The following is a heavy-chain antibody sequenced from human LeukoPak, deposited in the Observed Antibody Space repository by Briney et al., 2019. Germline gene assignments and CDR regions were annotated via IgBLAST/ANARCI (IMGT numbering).Heavy chain of an antibody. CDR1: GFTFTNYL. CDR3: ARGYSYGLAPFDY. V-gene: IGHV3-7*01. J-gene: IGHJ4*02. D-gene: IGHD5-18*01. CDR2: IKQDGSEE. Sequence: PGGSLRLSCVASGFTFTNYLMSWGRQVPGKGLEWVANIKQDGSEELYADSVRGRYTISRDNAKNSLYVQMNSRRAEDTAVYHCARGYSYGLAPFDYSGQGTLVSVSS.